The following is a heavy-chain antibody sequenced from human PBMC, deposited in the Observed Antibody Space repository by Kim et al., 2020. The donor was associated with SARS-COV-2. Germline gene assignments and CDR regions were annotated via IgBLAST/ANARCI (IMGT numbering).Heavy chain of an antibody. CDR3: ARQQGPLITIFGVAEVRYYFDY. J-gene: IGHJ4*01. CDR2: IYYSGST. D-gene: IGHD3-3*01. Sequence: SETLSLTCTVSGGSISSSSYYWGWIRQPPGKGLEWIGSIYYSGSTYYNPSLKSRVTISVDTSKNQFSLKLSSVTAADTAVYYCARQQGPLITIFGVAEVRYYFDYWGHGTLVTVSS. V-gene: IGHV4-39*01. CDR1: GGSISSSSYY.